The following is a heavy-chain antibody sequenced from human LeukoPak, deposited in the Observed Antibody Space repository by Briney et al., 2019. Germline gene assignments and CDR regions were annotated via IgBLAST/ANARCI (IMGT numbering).Heavy chain of an antibody. CDR1: GGSISSYY. D-gene: IGHD2-2*01. CDR2: IYYSGST. J-gene: IGHJ4*02. CDR3: ARTTSRPFDY. V-gene: IGHV4-59*08. Sequence: SETLSLTCTVSGGSISSYYWSWIRQPPGKGLEWIGYIYYSGSTNYKPSLKSRVTISVDTSKNQFSLKLSSVTAADTAVYYCARTTSRPFDYWGQGTLVTVSS.